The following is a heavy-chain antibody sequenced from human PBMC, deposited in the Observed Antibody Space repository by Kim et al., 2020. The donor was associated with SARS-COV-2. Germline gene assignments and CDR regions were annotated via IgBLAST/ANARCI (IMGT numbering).Heavy chain of an antibody. CDR2: ISQDGSHK. CDR1: GFTISAYW. V-gene: IGHV3-7*01. Sequence: GGSLRLSCAASGFTISAYWMRWLRQAPGKGLESVATISQDGSHKYYVNSVRGRFTISRDNDNAKNSVDLQMNSLRPEDTAVYYCVGDRGWFDPWGQGTLV. J-gene: IGHJ5*02. D-gene: IGHD3-16*01. CDR3: VGDRGWFDP.